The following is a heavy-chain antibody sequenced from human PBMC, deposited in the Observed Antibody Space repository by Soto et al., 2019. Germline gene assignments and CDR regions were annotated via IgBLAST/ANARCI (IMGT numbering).Heavy chain of an antibody. Sequence: SETLSLTCAVYGGSFSGYYWSWIRQPPGKGLEWIGEINHSGSTNYNPSLKSRVTISVDTSKNQFSLKLSSVTAADTAVYYCARDRCISTSCYSNRYYYYGMDVWGQGTTVTVS. J-gene: IGHJ6*02. D-gene: IGHD2-2*01. CDR1: GGSFSGYY. CDR2: INHSGST. V-gene: IGHV4-34*01. CDR3: ARDRCISTSCYSNRYYYYGMDV.